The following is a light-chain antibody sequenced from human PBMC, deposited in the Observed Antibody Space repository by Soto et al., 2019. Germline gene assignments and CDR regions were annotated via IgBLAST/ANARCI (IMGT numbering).Light chain of an antibody. V-gene: IGLV2-14*01. CDR1: SSDIGAYNY. Sequence: QSVLTQPASVSGSPGQSITISCTGTSSDIGAYNYVSWYQQHPGKAPKLMIYGVTNRPSGVSSRFSGSKSGNTASLTISGLQAEDEADYYCSSYTTSSTLGFGGGTKLTVL. J-gene: IGLJ2*01. CDR2: GVT. CDR3: SSYTTSSTLG.